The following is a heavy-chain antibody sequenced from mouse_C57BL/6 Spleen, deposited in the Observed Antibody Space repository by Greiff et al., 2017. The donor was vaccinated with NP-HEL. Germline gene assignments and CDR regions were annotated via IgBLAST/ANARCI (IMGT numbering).Heavy chain of an antibody. D-gene: IGHD2-4*01. Sequence: VKLMESGAELARPGASVKLSCKASGYTFTSYGISWVKQRTGQGLEWIGEIYPRSGNTYYNEKFKGKATLTADKSSSTAYMELRSLTSEDSAVYFCARSGDYDYAYWGQGTTLTVSS. CDR2: IYPRSGNT. J-gene: IGHJ2*01. CDR3: ARSGDYDYAY. V-gene: IGHV1-81*01. CDR1: GYTFTSYG.